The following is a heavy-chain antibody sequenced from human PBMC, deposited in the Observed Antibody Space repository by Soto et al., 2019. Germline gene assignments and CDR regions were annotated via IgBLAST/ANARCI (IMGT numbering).Heavy chain of an antibody. V-gene: IGHV1-18*01. Sequence: QVQLVQSGAEVKKPGASVTVSCKTSGYTFSNYGINWVRQASGQGLEWMGWISGYNGNTNYEQTVQGRVTMTTDTATGTVYMELRSLKSDDTAIYYCSRFIMVGGWVDPNYYHGMDVWGPGTTVTVSS. CDR3: SRFIMVGGWVDPNYYHGMDV. CDR2: ISGYNGNT. CDR1: GYTFSNYG. J-gene: IGHJ6*02. D-gene: IGHD6-19*01.